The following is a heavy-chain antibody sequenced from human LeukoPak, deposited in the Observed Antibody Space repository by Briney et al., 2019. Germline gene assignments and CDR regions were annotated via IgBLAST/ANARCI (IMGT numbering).Heavy chain of an antibody. CDR2: TFYRSKWYS. CDR1: GDSVSSNSAT. V-gene: IGHV6-1*01. Sequence: SQTLSLTCAISGDSVSSNSATWNWIRQSPSRGLEWLGRTFYRSKWYSDSALSVNSRITINPDTSKNQFSLHLNSVTPEDTAVYYCTRGSAFDIWGQGTMVTVSS. J-gene: IGHJ3*02. CDR3: TRGSAFDI.